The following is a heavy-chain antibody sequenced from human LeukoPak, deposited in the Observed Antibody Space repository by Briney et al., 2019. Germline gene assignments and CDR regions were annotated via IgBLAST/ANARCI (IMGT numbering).Heavy chain of an antibody. J-gene: IGHJ4*02. V-gene: IGHV4-4*09. D-gene: IGHD6-13*01. CDR1: VGSLSIYY. CDR2: IYTSGSP. CDR3: ARHRGIAAAGSPFDY. Sequence: SETLSLTCTVSVGSLSIYYWSCIRQPPGEGREWIGYIYTSGSPNYNPSLKSRVTISVATSKNQFTLKLSSVTAADTAVYYCARHRGIAAAGSPFDYWGQGTLVTVSS.